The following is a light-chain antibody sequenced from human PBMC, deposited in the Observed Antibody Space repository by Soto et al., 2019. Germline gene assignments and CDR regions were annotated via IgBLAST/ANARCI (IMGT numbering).Light chain of an antibody. Sequence: EIVMTQSPATLSVSPGERATLSCRASQSVSSNLAWYRQKPGQAPRLLIYGASTRATGIPARFSGSGSGTEFTLTISSLQSEDFATYYCQQYKAYPYTFAQGTKLQIK. V-gene: IGKV3D-15*01. CDR2: GAS. CDR1: QSVSSN. J-gene: IGKJ2*01. CDR3: QQYKAYPYT.